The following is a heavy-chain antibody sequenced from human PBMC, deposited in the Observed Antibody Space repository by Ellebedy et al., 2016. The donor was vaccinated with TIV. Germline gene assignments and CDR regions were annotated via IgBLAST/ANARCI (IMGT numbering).Heavy chain of an antibody. V-gene: IGHV4-4*07. CDR2: IYSSGST. CDR3: ARGWSYYVEAFDI. CDR1: GGPISSYY. J-gene: IGHJ3*02. D-gene: IGHD1-26*01. Sequence: SETLSLXXTVSGGPISSYYWSWIRQPAGKGLEWIGRIYSSGSTNYNPSLKSRLTMSVDTSNNQFSLKLRSVTAADTAVYFCARGWSYYVEAFDIWGQGTMVTVSS.